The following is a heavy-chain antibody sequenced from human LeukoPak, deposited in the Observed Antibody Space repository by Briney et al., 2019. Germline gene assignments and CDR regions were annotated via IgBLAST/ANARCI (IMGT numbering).Heavy chain of an antibody. V-gene: IGHV4-61*02. D-gene: IGHD2-15*01. CDR3: ARLYCSGGSCYSDY. CDR2: IYTSGST. J-gene: IGHJ4*02. Sequence: SETLSLTCTVPGGSISSGSYYWSWIRQPAGKGLEWIGRIYTSGSTNNNPSLKSRVSIKVETSKNQFSLKLSSETAADTAVYYCARLYCSGGSCYSDYWGQGTLVTVSA. CDR1: GGSISSGSYY.